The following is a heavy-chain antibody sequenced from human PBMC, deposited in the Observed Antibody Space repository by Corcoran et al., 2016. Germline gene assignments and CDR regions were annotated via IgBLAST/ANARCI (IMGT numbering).Heavy chain of an antibody. V-gene: IGHV1-46*01. CDR2: INPSGGST. J-gene: IGHJ4*02. CDR1: GYTFTSYY. Sequence: QVQLVQSGAEVKKPGASVKVSCKASGYTFTSYYMHWVRQAPGQGLEWMGIINPSGGSTSYAQKFQGRVTMTRDTSTSTVYMELSSLRYEDTAVYYCARAGRPSYCSGGSCYEDDYWGQGTLVTVSS. CDR3: ARAGRPSYCSGGSCYEDDY. D-gene: IGHD2-15*01.